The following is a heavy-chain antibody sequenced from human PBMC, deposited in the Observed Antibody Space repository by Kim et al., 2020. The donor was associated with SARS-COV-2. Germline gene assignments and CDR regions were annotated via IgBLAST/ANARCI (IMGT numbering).Heavy chain of an antibody. CDR2: INHSKST. D-gene: IGHD2-15*01. V-gene: IGHV4-34*01. CDR1: GGSFSGYY. CDR3: ARGRPLRYYCSGGSCHSYYFDY. Sequence: SETLSLTCGVYGGSFSGYYWSWIRQPPGKGLEWIGEINHSKSTNYNPSLKSRVTIAVDTSKNQFSLKLSSVTAADTAVYYCARGRPLRYYCSGGSCHSYYFDYWGQGTLVTVSS. J-gene: IGHJ4*02.